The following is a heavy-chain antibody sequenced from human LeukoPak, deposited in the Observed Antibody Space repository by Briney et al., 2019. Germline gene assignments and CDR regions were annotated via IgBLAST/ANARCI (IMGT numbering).Heavy chain of an antibody. V-gene: IGHV3-23*01. Sequence: GGSLRLSCAASGFTFSSYAMGWVRQAPGKGLEWVSAISGTGNRTYYADSVKGRFTISRDNSKNTLYLQMNSLRAEDTALYYCARSAGDGSSWYYFDYWGQGTLVTVSS. CDR3: ARSAGDGSSWYYFDY. CDR1: GFTFSSYA. J-gene: IGHJ4*02. CDR2: ISGTGNRT. D-gene: IGHD6-13*01.